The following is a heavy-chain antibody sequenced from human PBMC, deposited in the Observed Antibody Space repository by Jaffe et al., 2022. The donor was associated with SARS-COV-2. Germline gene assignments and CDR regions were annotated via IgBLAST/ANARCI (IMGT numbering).Heavy chain of an antibody. V-gene: IGHV2-26*01. D-gene: IGHD3-22*01. CDR2: IFSNDEK. CDR3: ARITYYDSSGYYYVGDAFDI. J-gene: IGHJ3*02. CDR1: GFSLSNARMG. Sequence: QVTLKESGPVLVKPTETLTLTCTVSGFSLSNARMGVSWIRQPPGKALEWLAHIFSNDEKSYSTSLKSRLTISKDTSKSQVVLTMTNMDPVDTATYYCARITYYDSSGYYYVGDAFDIWGQGTMVTVSS.